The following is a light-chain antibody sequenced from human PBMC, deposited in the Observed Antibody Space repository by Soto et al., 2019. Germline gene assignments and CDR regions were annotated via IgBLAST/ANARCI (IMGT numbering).Light chain of an antibody. CDR1: QRLSSN. CDR2: GAS. Sequence: EIVLTQSPVTLSVFPGERVTISCRASQRLSSNLAWYQQRPGQAPRLLIYGASIRATDIPARFIGSGSGTEFTLTISSLKSEDFEVYYCQQYINWPRTFGQGTKVDI. V-gene: IGKV3-15*01. J-gene: IGKJ1*01. CDR3: QQYINWPRT.